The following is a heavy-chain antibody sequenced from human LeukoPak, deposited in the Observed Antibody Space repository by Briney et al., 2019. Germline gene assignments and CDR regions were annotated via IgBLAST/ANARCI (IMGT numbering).Heavy chain of an antibody. Sequence: GGSLRLSCAASGFTFSSFGMNWVRQAPGKGLEWVSYISDSSSLTYHADSVKGRFTISRDNAKNSLSLQLNSLRDEDTAVYFCAKVIRGGYGMDVWGQGTTVTVSS. D-gene: IGHD3-10*01. CDR2: ISDSSSLT. CDR1: GFTFSSFG. J-gene: IGHJ6*02. V-gene: IGHV3-48*02. CDR3: AKVIRGGYGMDV.